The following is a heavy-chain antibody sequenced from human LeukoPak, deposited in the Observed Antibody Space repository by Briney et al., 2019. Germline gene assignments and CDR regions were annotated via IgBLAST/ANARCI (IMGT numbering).Heavy chain of an antibody. J-gene: IGHJ4*02. D-gene: IGHD6-6*01. Sequence: SETLSLTCAVYGGSFSGYYWSWIRQPPGKGLEWIGEINHSGSTNYNPSLKSRVTISVDTSKNQFSLTLNSVTAADTAVYYCARLVPPGSFDYWGQGTLVTVSS. V-gene: IGHV4-34*01. CDR1: GGSFSGYY. CDR2: INHSGST. CDR3: ARLVPPGSFDY.